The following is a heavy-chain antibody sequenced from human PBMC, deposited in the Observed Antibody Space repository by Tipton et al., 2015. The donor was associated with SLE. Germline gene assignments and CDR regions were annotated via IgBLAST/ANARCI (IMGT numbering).Heavy chain of an antibody. Sequence: TLSLTCTVSGGSISGYYWSWVRQPPGQGLEWIGYIHYRGSINYNPSLKSRVTISLDTSENQFSLKLSSVTAADTAVYYCARDRYCGAGSCFDWYFDLWGRGTLVTVSS. CDR2: IHYRGSI. V-gene: IGHV4-59*01. D-gene: IGHD2-15*01. CDR3: ARDRYCGAGSCFDWYFDL. J-gene: IGHJ2*01. CDR1: GGSISGYY.